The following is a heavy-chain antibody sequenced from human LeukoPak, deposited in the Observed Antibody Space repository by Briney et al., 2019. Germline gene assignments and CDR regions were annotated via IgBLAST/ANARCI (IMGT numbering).Heavy chain of an antibody. D-gene: IGHD2-15*01. J-gene: IGHJ6*02. Sequence: GGSLRLSCAASGFTFSSYAMSWVRQAPGKGLEWVSGISGSGNRTYYADSVKGRFTISRDNSKNTLFLQMNSVRAEDTAVYYCAKNLYCSGGSCYPSALGMDVWGQGTTVPVSS. CDR1: GFTFSSYA. CDR2: ISGSGNRT. CDR3: AKNLYCSGGSCYPSALGMDV. V-gene: IGHV3-23*01.